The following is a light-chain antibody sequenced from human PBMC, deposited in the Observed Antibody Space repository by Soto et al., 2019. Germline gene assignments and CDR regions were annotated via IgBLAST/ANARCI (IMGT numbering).Light chain of an antibody. V-gene: IGLV2-14*01. CDR2: EVS. J-gene: IGLJ1*01. CDR1: SSDVGGYNY. CDR3: SSYTSSSTSYV. Sequence: QSSLTHPASLSGSPGQSITISCTGTSSDVGGYNYVSWYQHHPGKAPKLMIYEVSNRPSGVSNRFSGSKSGNTASLTISGLQAEDEADYYCSSYTSSSTSYVFGTGTKVTVL.